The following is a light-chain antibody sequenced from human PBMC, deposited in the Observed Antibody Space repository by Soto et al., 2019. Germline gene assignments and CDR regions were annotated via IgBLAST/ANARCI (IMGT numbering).Light chain of an antibody. CDR2: GAS. J-gene: IGKJ5*01. Sequence: ETVMTQSPATLPVSPGERATLSCRASQSVRSNLAWYQQKPGQAPRLLIYGASTRATGVPARFSGSGSGTDFTLTISRLDPEDFAVYHCQQYGTSGPVTFGQGTRLEIK. CDR3: QQYGTSGPVT. V-gene: IGKV3-15*01. CDR1: QSVRSN.